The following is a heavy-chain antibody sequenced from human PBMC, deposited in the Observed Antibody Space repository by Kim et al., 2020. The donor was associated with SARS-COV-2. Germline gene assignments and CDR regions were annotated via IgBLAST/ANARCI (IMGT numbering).Heavy chain of an antibody. CDR1: QFTFSSYD. CDR2: ISGGGDST. D-gene: IGHD5-12*01. CDR3: AKMYRADPKRYSGYGY. V-gene: IGHV3-23*01. Sequence: GGSLRLSCEASQFTFSSYDMSWVRQAPGKGLEWVSTISGGGDSTYYPDSVKGRFTISRDNSKNTLYLQMNSLRAEDTAVYYCAKMYRADPKRYSGYGYWGKGTLVTVSS. J-gene: IGHJ4*02.